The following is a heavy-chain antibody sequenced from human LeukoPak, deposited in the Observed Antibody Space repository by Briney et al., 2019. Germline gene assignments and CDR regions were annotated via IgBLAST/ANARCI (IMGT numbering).Heavy chain of an antibody. Sequence: ASVKVSCKASGGTFSSYTISWVRQAPGQGLEWIGRIIPILGIANYAQKFQGRVTITADKSTSTAYMELSSLRSEDTAVYYCARDQLFPVDPWGQGTLVTVSS. V-gene: IGHV1-69*04. J-gene: IGHJ5*02. CDR1: GGTFSSYT. CDR3: ARDQLFPVDP. D-gene: IGHD3-10*01. CDR2: IIPILGIA.